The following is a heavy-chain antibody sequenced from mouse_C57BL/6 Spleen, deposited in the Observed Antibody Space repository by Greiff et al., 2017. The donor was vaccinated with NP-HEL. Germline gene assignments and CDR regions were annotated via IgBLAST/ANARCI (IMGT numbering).Heavy chain of an antibody. CDR3: ILIYYDYDDWYFDV. D-gene: IGHD2-4*01. CDR1: GYTFTSYW. CDR2: IYPGNSDT. V-gene: IGHV1-5*01. J-gene: IGHJ1*03. Sequence: VQLQQSGTVLARPGASVKMSCKTSGYTFTSYWMHWVKQRPGQGLEWIGAIYPGNSDTSYNQKFKGKAKLTAVTSASTAYMELSSLTNEDSAVYYCILIYYDYDDWYFDVWGTGTTVTVSS.